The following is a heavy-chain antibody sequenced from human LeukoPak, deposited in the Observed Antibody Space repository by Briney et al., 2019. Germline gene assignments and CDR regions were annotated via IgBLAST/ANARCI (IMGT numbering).Heavy chain of an antibody. J-gene: IGHJ4*02. Sequence: SETLSLTCAVYGGSFSGYYWSWIRQPPGKGLEWIGEINHSGSTNYNPSLKSRVTISVDTSKNQFSLKLSSVTAADTAVYYCARGLSGSIKGIDYWGQGTLVTVSS. V-gene: IGHV4-34*01. CDR2: INHSGST. CDR1: GGSFSGYY. CDR3: ARGLSGSIKGIDY. D-gene: IGHD1-26*01.